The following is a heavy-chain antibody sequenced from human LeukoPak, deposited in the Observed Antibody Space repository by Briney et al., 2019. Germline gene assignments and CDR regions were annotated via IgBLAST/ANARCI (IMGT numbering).Heavy chain of an antibody. V-gene: IGHV3-23*01. CDR3: AKDRVWGNYRSLDY. Sequence: PGGSLRLSCAASGFTFSSYAMSWVRQAPGKGLQWVSAIGGSGGSTYYADSAKGRFTISRDNSKNTLYLQMNSLRAEDTAVYYCAKDRVWGNYRSLDYWGQGTLVTVSS. CDR2: IGGSGGST. CDR1: GFTFSSYA. J-gene: IGHJ4*02. D-gene: IGHD3-16*02.